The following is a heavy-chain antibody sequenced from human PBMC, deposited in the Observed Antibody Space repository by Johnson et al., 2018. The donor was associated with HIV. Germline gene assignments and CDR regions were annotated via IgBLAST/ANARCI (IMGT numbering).Heavy chain of an antibody. CDR1: GFTFSAYE. Sequence: VQLVESGGGLVQPGGSLRLSCAASGFTFSAYEMHWVRQSSGKGLEWVSSIDTTGDTYYPDSVKGRFTISRENAKSSLYLQMHSLTVGDTAVYYCARDKNNRIAAAALAAFDIWGQGTMVTVSS. D-gene: IGHD6-13*01. CDR3: ARDKNNRIAAAALAAFDI. V-gene: IGHV3-13*01. CDR2: IDTTGDT. J-gene: IGHJ3*02.